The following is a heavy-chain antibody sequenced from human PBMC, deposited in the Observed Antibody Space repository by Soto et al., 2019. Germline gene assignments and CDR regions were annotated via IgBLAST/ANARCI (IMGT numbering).Heavy chain of an antibody. D-gene: IGHD1-26*01. J-gene: IGHJ6*02. V-gene: IGHV5-51*01. CDR2: IDPRYSDT. Sequence: GESLKIYCNGSGYSFTSYWISWVRQMPGKGLEWMGRIDPRYSDTRYSPSFQEQVTISTDKSISTAYLQWSSLKVSDTAMYYCARLGACYYYGMDVWGQGTTVTVS. CDR1: GYSFTSYW. CDR3: ARLGACYYYGMDV.